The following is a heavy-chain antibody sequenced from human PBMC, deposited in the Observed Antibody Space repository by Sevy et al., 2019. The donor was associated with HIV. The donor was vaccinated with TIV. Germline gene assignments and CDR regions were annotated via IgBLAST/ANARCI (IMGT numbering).Heavy chain of an antibody. CDR2: INPDGGES. D-gene: IGHD3-10*01. V-gene: IGHV3-7*01. J-gene: IGHJ4*02. Sequence: GGSLRLSCAASGFTFSKAWMHWVRRAPGKGLEWVASINPDGGESYYVASVKGQFTISRDNTKNSLYLQMTSLRAEDTAAYYCARGTYYYDSGFFYPFDYWGQRTLVTVSS. CDR1: GFTFSKAW. CDR3: ARGTYYYDSGFFYPFDY.